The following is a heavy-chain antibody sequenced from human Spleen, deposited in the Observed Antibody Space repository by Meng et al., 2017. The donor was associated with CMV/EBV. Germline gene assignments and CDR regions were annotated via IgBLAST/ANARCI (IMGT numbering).Heavy chain of an antibody. J-gene: IGHJ6*02. CDR2: ISSSGSTI. CDR3: ARERGSGSPDHYYYGMDV. D-gene: IGHD3-10*01. V-gene: IGHV3-48*03. Sequence: GESLKISCAASGFTFSSYEMNWVRQAPGKGLEWVSYISSSGSTIYYADSVKGRFTISRDNAKNSLYLQMNSLRAEDTAVYYCARERGSGSPDHYYYGMDVWGQGTTVTVS. CDR1: GFTFSSYE.